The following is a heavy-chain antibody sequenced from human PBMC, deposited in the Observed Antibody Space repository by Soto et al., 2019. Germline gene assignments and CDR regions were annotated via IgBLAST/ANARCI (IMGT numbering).Heavy chain of an antibody. Sequence: LRLSCGASGFTFSSYAMSWVRQAPGKGLEWVSAISGSGGSTYYADSVKGRFTISRDNSKNTLYLQMNSLRAEDTAVYYCAKALGGDIVVVPAAADYYYGMDVWGQGTTVTVSS. CDR2: ISGSGGST. CDR3: AKALGGDIVVVPAAADYYYGMDV. CDR1: GFTFSSYA. D-gene: IGHD2-2*01. J-gene: IGHJ6*02. V-gene: IGHV3-23*01.